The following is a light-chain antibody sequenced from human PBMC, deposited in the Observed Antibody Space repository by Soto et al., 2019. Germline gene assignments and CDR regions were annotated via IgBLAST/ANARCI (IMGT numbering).Light chain of an antibody. J-gene: IGLJ1*01. Sequence: QSALTQPASVSGSPGQSITISCTGTSSDVGFYYLVSWYQQHPGKAPKLIIYEVSERPSGVSNRFSGSKSGNTASLTISGLQAEAEADYYCCSYASSNTYVFGTGPKVTVL. CDR3: CSYASSNTYV. CDR2: EVS. V-gene: IGLV2-23*02. CDR1: SSDVGFYYL.